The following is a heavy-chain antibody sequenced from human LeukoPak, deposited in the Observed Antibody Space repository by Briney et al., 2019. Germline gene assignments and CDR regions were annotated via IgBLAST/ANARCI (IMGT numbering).Heavy chain of an antibody. CDR2: IRYDGSDK. CDR1: GFPFSSYG. CDR3: ARDYDFWSAQPFDY. J-gene: IGHJ4*02. D-gene: IGHD3-3*01. Sequence: PGGSLRLSCAASGFPFSSYGMHWVRQAPGKGLVWVAFIRYDGSDKYYADSVKGRLTISRDNSKNTLYLQMNSLRAEDTAVYYCARDYDFWSAQPFDYWGQGTLVTVSS. V-gene: IGHV3-30*02.